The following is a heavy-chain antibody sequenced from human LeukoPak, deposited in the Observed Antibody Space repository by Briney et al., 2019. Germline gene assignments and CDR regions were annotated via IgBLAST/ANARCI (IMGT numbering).Heavy chain of an antibody. CDR3: ARDGGWLPSGGTPY. Sequence: GGSLRLSCAASGFTFSNYWMSWVRQAPGKGLEWVANIKQDGSEKYYVDSVKGRFTISRDNAKNSLYLQMNSLRAEDTAVYYCARDGGWLPSGGTPYWGQGTLVTVSS. CDR1: GFTFSNYW. CDR2: IKQDGSEK. D-gene: IGHD5-12*01. J-gene: IGHJ4*02. V-gene: IGHV3-7*01.